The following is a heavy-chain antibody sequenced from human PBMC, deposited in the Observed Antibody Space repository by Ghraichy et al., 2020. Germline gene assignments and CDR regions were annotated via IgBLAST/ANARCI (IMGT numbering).Heavy chain of an antibody. Sequence: GESLNISCAASGFTFSSYWMHWVRQAPGKGLVWVSRINSDGSSTSYADSVKGRFTISRDNAKNTLYLQMNSLRAEDTAVYYCARGAPGIAAGSYYYGMDVWGQGTTVTVSS. J-gene: IGHJ6*02. D-gene: IGHD6-13*01. CDR1: GFTFSSYW. CDR3: ARGAPGIAAGSYYYGMDV. V-gene: IGHV3-74*01. CDR2: INSDGSST.